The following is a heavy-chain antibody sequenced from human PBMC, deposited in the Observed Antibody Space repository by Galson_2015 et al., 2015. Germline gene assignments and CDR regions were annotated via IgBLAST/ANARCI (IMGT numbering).Heavy chain of an antibody. J-gene: IGHJ4*02. CDR2: MNPNSGNT. Sequence: SVKVSCKASGYTFTSYDINWVRQATGQGLEWMGWMNPNSGNTGYAQKFQGRVTMTRNTSISTAYMELSSLRSEDTAVYYCARGISYGLTPGSRRENLDYWGQGTLVTVSS. D-gene: IGHD4-17*01. CDR3: ARGISYGLTPGSRRENLDY. CDR1: GYTFTSYD. V-gene: IGHV1-8*01.